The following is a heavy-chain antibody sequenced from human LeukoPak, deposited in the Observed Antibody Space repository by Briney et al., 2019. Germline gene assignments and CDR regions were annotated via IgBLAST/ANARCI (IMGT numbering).Heavy chain of an antibody. D-gene: IGHD3-22*01. Sequence: PGGSPRLSCAASGFTFSSYSMNWVRQAPGKGLEWVSYISSSSSTIYYADSVKGRFTISRDDAKNSLYLQMNSLRDEDTAVYYCARAHMYYYDSSGYYLPDWGQGTLVTVSS. CDR3: ARAHMYYYDSSGYYLPD. J-gene: IGHJ4*02. V-gene: IGHV3-48*02. CDR1: GFTFSSYS. CDR2: ISSSSSTI.